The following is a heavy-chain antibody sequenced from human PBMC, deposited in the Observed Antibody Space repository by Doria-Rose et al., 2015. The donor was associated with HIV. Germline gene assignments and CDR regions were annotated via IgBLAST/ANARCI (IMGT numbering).Heavy chain of an antibody. V-gene: IGHV2-26*01. J-gene: IGHJ4*02. CDR3: ARIKSSRWYHKYYFDF. Sequence: QESGPVLVKPTETLTLTCTVSGVSLSSPGMGVSWIRQPPGKALEWLANIFSDDDRSYKTSLKSRLTISRCTSNSQVVLTMTDMDPVDTATYYCARIKSSRWYHKYYFDFWGQGTLVIVSA. CDR1: GVSLSSPGMG. D-gene: IGHD6-13*01. CDR2: IFSDDDR.